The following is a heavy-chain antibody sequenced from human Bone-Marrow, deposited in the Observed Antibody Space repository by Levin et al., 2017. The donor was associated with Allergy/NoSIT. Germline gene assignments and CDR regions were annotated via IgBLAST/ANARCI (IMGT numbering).Heavy chain of an antibody. CDR3: ARRGGSGWSGSGYGLDV. D-gene: IGHD6-19*01. CDR1: GYSFSSFW. J-gene: IGHJ6*02. Sequence: LGESLKISCKAYGYSFSSFWIAWVRQMPGRGLEWMGMIYPGDSDTRYSPSFQGQVTMSADRSIVTASLQWTSLKASDTATYYCARRGGSGWSGSGYGLDVWGQGTTVIVSS. CDR2: IYPGDSDT. V-gene: IGHV5-51*01.